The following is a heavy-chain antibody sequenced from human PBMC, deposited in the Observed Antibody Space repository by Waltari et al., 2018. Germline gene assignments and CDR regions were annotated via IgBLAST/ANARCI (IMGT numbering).Heavy chain of an antibody. CDR3: ARSTPAAMIGWFDP. Sequence: QVQLQESGPGLVKPSGTLSLTCAVSGGSISSSNWWRWVRQTPGKGLEWIGAFYNGGSTNYNPSIKSRVTISVDKSKNQFSLKLSSVTAADTAVYYCARSTPAAMIGWFDPWGQGTLVTVSS. J-gene: IGHJ5*02. CDR1: GGSISSSNW. D-gene: IGHD2-2*01. V-gene: IGHV4-4*02. CDR2: FYNGGST.